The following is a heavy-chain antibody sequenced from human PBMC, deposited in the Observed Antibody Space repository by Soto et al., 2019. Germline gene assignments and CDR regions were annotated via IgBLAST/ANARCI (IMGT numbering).Heavy chain of an antibody. CDR1: GGTFSSYA. CDR2: IIPIFGTA. V-gene: IGHV1-69*12. D-gene: IGHD5-12*01. Sequence: QVQLVQSGAEVKKPGSSVKVSCNASGGTFSSYASSLVRQAPGQGLEWMGGIIPIFGTANYAQKFQGRVTITADDSTSTAYMELRSMRSEDTAVYYCARAMATISNFQHWGQGTLVTVSS. CDR3: ARAMATISNFQH. J-gene: IGHJ1*01.